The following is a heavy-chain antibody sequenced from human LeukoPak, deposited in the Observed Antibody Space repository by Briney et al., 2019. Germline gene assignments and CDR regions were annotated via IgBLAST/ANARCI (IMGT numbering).Heavy chain of an antibody. V-gene: IGHV4-34*01. CDR1: GGSFSGYY. Sequence: SETLSLTCAVYGGSFSGYYWSWIRQPPGKGLEWIGEINHSGSTNYNPSLKSRVTISVDTSKNQFSLKLSSVTAADTAVYYCARGADITNSPFDYWGRGTLVTVSS. CDR2: INHSGST. J-gene: IGHJ4*02. D-gene: IGHD3-10*01. CDR3: ARGADITNSPFDY.